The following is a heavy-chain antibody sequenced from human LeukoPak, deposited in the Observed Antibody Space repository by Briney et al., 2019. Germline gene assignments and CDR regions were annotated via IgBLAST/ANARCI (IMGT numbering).Heavy chain of an antibody. Sequence: PGGSLRLSCAASGYTFTSYYMHWVRQAPGQGLEWMGIINPSGGSTSYAQKFQGRVTMTRDTSTSTVYMELSSLRSEDTAVYYCARVSALEWYYYYGMDVWGQGTTVTVSS. CDR2: INPSGGST. CDR1: GYTFTSYY. CDR3: ARVSALEWYYYYGMDV. J-gene: IGHJ6*02. D-gene: IGHD2-8*01. V-gene: IGHV1-46*01.